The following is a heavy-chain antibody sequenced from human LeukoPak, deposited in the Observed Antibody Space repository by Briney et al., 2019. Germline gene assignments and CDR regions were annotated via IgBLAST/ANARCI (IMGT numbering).Heavy chain of an antibody. CDR3: PRLYSTGGNPLSGDNHHGNFAS. CDR2: IRVDGSDI. Sequence: GGSLRLSCVASGFTFNNYWMSWVRQAPGKGLEWVANIRVDGSDIFYMDSVKGRFTISRDNAKNSLFLQMNSLRAEDTAVYHCPRLYSTGGNPLSGDNHHGNFASSGQGPLVTVPS. J-gene: IGHJ4*02. V-gene: IGHV3-7*01. CDR1: GFTFNNYW. D-gene: IGHD2-8*02.